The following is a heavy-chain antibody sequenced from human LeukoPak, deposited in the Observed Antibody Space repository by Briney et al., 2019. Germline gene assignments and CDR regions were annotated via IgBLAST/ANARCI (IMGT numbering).Heavy chain of an antibody. Sequence: SETLSLTCTVSGGSISSHYWSWIRQPPGKGLEWIGYIYYSGSTNYNPSLKSRVTISVDTSKNQFSLKLSSVTAADTAVYYCARDQGRDGYNYFDYWGQGTLVTVSS. CDR3: ARDQGRDGYNYFDY. V-gene: IGHV4-59*11. CDR1: GGSISSHY. CDR2: IYYSGST. J-gene: IGHJ4*02. D-gene: IGHD5-24*01.